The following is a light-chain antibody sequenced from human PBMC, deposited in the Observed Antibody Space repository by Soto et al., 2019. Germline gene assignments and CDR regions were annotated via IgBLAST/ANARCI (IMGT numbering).Light chain of an antibody. CDR1: QSVLFTSNNKNY. V-gene: IGKV4-1*01. J-gene: IGKJ4*01. CDR2: WAS. CDR3: QQYYTLPLT. Sequence: DIGMTQSPDSLAVSLGERATINCESSQSVLFTSNNKNYLAWYQQKPGQPPKLLLSWASARESGVPERFSGSGSGTLFTLSISSLQAEDVAVYYCQQYYTLPLTFGGGTKVDIK.